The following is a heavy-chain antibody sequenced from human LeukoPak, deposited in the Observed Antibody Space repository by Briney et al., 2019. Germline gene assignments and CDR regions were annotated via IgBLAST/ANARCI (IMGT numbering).Heavy chain of an antibody. D-gene: IGHD2-21*01. V-gene: IGHV3-74*01. J-gene: IGHJ4*02. CDR2: ISSEGSST. CDR3: ASFPIVGTTIVDY. Sequence: GGSLRLSCAASGFTFSSYWMYWVRQAPGKGLVWVSRISSEGSSTTYADSVKGRFTISRDNAKSTLYLQMNSLGAEDTGVYYCASFPIVGTTIVDYWGQGTLATVSS. CDR1: GFTFSSYW.